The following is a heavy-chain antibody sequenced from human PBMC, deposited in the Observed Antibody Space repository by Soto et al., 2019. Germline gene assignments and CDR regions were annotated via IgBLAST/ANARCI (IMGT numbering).Heavy chain of an antibody. CDR2: IIPIFGIA. CDR3: AREDRDRETGLVPAAIDGMDV. Sequence: QVQLVQSGAEVKKPGSSVKVSCKASGGTFSRYSITWVRQAPGHGLEWIGRIIPIFGIASYAQKFQGRVTITADESTRTADMELSSLRSDDTAVYYCAREDRDRETGLVPAAIDGMDVWGQGTTVTVSS. V-gene: IGHV1-69*08. D-gene: IGHD2-2*01. CDR1: GGTFSRYS. J-gene: IGHJ6*02.